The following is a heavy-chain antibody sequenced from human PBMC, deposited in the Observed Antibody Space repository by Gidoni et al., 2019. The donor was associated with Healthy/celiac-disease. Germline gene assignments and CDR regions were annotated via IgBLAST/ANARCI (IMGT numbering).Heavy chain of an antibody. CDR2: IYWNDDK. D-gene: IGHD3-3*02. CDR3: AHSIIGATFSD. V-gene: IGHV2-5*01. J-gene: IGHJ4*02. CDR1: GFALSTSGVG. Sequence: QITLKESGPTLVKPTQTLTRTCTFSGFALSTSGVGVGWIRPPPGKALEWLALIYWNDDKRYSPSLKSRLTITNDTSNHQVVLTMTNMDPVDTATYYCAHSIIGATFSDWGQGTLVTVSS.